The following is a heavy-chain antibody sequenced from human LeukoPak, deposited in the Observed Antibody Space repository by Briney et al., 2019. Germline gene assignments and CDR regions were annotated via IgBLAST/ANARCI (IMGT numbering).Heavy chain of an antibody. CDR1: GFTFSNYW. V-gene: IGHV3-7*01. CDR2: IKQYGSEK. Sequence: PGGSLRLSCAASGFTFSNYWMSWVRQAPGKGLEWVANIKQYGSEKYYVDSVKGRFTISRDNAKNSLYLQMNGLRAEDTAVYYCARGDYFGSGTSFIDAFDIWGQGTMVTVS. D-gene: IGHD3-10*01. J-gene: IGHJ3*02. CDR3: ARGDYFGSGTSFIDAFDI.